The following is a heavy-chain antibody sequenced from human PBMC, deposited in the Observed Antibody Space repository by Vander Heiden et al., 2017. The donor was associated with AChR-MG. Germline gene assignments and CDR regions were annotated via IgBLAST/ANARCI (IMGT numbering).Heavy chain of an antibody. CDR3: TTDEFYYGSGGWFDP. Sequence: EVQLVESGGGLVTPGGSLRLSCAASGFTFSNAWMSWVRQAPGKGLEWVGRIKSKTDGGTTDYAAPVKGRFTISRDDSKNTLYLQMNSLKTEDTAVYYCTTDEFYYGSGGWFDPWGQGTLVTVSS. CDR1: GFTFSNAW. D-gene: IGHD3-10*01. V-gene: IGHV3-15*01. CDR2: IKSKTDGGTT. J-gene: IGHJ5*02.